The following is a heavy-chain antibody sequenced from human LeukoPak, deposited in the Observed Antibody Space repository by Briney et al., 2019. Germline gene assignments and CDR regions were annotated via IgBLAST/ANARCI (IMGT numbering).Heavy chain of an antibody. CDR1: GYTFTGYY. CDR2: INPDSGGT. V-gene: IGHV1-2*02. D-gene: IGHD2-15*01. J-gene: IGHJ5*02. CDR3: ARGRILYCSGGSCYSWFDP. Sequence: ASVKVSCKASGYTFTGYYMHWVRQAPGQGLEWMGWINPDSGGTNYAQKFQGRVTMTRDTSITTAYMELSRLTSDDTAVYYCARGRILYCSGGSCYSWFDPWGQGTLVTVSS.